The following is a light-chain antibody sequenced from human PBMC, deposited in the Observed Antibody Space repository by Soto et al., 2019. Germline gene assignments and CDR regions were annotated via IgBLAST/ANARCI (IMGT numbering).Light chain of an antibody. J-gene: IGKJ5*01. V-gene: IGKV1-39*01. CDR1: QSISSY. Sequence: DVQMTQSPSSLSASVGDRVTITCRASQSISSYLNWYQQKPGKAPKLLIYAASSLQSGVPSRFSGSGSGTDFTLTIISLQPEDFATYDGQQSYSTPITFGQGTRREIK. CDR2: AAS. CDR3: QQSYSTPIT.